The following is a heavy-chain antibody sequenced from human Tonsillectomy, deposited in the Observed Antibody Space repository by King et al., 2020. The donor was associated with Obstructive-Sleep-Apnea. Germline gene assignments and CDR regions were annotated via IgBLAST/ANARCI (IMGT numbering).Heavy chain of an antibody. D-gene: IGHD3-10*01. V-gene: IGHV4-30-4*01. CDR3: ARVYYGSGSLYYFDY. CDR2: IYYSGST. CDR1: GGSISSGDYY. Sequence: MQLQESGPGLVKPSQTLSLTCTVSGGSISSGDYYLSWIRQPPWEGLEWIGDIYYSGSTSYNPSLKSRVTISVDSFENQFPLKLSSGTAADTAVYYCARVYYGSGSLYYFDYWGQGTLVTVSS. J-gene: IGHJ4*02.